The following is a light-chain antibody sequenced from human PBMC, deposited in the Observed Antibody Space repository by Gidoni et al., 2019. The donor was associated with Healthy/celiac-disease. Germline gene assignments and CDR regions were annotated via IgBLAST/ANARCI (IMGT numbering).Light chain of an antibody. CDR1: SSNLGSNP. CDR3: ATWDDSLNGYV. Sequence: QSVLTQPPSASGTPGLRVPSPCSGSSSNLGSNPVNWYQQLPGTAPKLLIYSNNPRPSGVPDRFSGSKSGTSASLAISGLQSEDEADYYCATWDDSLNGYVFGTGTKVTVL. V-gene: IGLV1-44*01. CDR2: SNN. J-gene: IGLJ1*01.